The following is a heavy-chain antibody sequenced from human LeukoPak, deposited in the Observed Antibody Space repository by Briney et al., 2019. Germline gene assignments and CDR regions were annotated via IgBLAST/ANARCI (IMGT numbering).Heavy chain of an antibody. V-gene: IGHV1-18*01. Sequence: ASVKVSCKASGYTFTSYGISWVRQAPGQGLEWMGWISAYNGNTNYAQKLQGRVTMTTDTSTSTAYMELRSLRPDGTAVYYCARLTPYGDYGDYWGQGTLVTVSS. D-gene: IGHD4-17*01. J-gene: IGHJ4*02. CDR1: GYTFTSYG. CDR2: ISAYNGNT. CDR3: ARLTPYGDYGDY.